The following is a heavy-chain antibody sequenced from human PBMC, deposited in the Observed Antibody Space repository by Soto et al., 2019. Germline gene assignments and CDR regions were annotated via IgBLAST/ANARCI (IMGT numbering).Heavy chain of an antibody. CDR1: GGSISTSNW. Sequence: PSETLSLTCAVSGGSISTSNWWSWVRQPPGKGLEWIGEVYHSGSTNYNPSFKSRVAMSVDKSKNQFSLKLNSVTAADTALYYYARTSTRGTRFDYWGQGSLVTVSS. CDR2: VYHSGST. D-gene: IGHD1-1*01. V-gene: IGHV4-4*02. J-gene: IGHJ4*02. CDR3: ARTSTRGTRFDY.